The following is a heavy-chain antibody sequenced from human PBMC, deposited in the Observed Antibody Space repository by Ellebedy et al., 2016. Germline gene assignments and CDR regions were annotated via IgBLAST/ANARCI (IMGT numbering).Heavy chain of an antibody. CDR2: INTDGTTT. CDR1: GYTLTELS. J-gene: IGHJ4*02. V-gene: IGHV3-74*01. D-gene: IGHD3-10*01. CDR3: ARADISGSPTFDS. Sequence: SXXVSGYTLTELSIHWVRQAPGKGLVWLSRINTDGTTTDYADSVKGRFTISRDNAKNTLYLQMNSLTAEDTAVYYCARADISGSPTFDSWGQGALVTVSS.